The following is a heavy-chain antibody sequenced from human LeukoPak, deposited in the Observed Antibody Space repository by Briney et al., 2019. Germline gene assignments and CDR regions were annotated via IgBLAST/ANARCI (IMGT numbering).Heavy chain of an antibody. D-gene: IGHD6-19*01. CDR1: GFTFDDYD. Sequence: PGGSLRLPCAVSGFTFDDYDMSWVRHARGKGLEWVSDINWNGGSTGYADSVKGRFTISRDNARNSLYLQMNSLRAEDTALYYCARIAMAGIGDGFDIWGQGTMVTVSS. CDR2: INWNGGST. CDR3: ARIAMAGIGDGFDI. J-gene: IGHJ3*02. V-gene: IGHV3-20*04.